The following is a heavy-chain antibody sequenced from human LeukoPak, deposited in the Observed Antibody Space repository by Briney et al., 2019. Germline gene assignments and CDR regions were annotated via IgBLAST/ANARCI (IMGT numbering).Heavy chain of an antibody. CDR2: INPNSGGT. D-gene: IGHD2-2*02. CDR1: GCTFTGYY. CDR3: ARGVRDCSSTSCYILKGLWY. J-gene: IGHJ4*02. V-gene: IGHV1-2*02. Sequence: ASVKVSCKASGCTFTGYYMQWVRQAPGQGLEWMGWINPNSGGTNYAQKFQGRVTMTRDTSSSTAYMELSRLRSDDTAVYHCARGVRDCSSTSCYILKGLWYWGQGTPVTVSS.